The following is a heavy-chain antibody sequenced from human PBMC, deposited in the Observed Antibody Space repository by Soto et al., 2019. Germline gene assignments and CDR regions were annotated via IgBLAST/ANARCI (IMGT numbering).Heavy chain of an antibody. J-gene: IGHJ5*02. CDR3: ARGDQKIVLMVYASNWFEA. CDR2: MNPNSGNT. V-gene: IGHV1-8*01. CDR1: GYPLTSYD. Sequence: SVKVSCTAPGYPLTSYDINLVRQATGQGLEWMGWMNPNSGNTGYAQKFQGRVTMTRNTSISTAYMELSSLRSEDTAVYYCARGDQKIVLMVYASNWFEAWGQGTLVTVSS. D-gene: IGHD2-8*01.